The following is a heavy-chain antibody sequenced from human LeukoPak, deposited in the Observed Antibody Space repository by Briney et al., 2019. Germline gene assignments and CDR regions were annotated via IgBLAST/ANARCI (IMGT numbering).Heavy chain of an antibody. Sequence: SVKVSCKASGGTLSSYAISWVRQAPGQGLEWMGGIIPIFGIANYAQKFQGRVTITADKSTSTAYMELSSLRSEDTAVYYCARASGWYEGDYYYYYGMDVWGQGTTVTVSS. CDR2: IIPIFGIA. CDR1: GGTLSSYA. CDR3: ARASGWYEGDYYYYYGMDV. D-gene: IGHD6-19*01. J-gene: IGHJ6*02. V-gene: IGHV1-69*10.